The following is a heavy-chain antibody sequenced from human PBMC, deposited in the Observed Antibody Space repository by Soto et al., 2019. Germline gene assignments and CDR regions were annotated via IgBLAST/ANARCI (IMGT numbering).Heavy chain of an antibody. Sequence: GASVKVSCKASGYTFTSYYMHWVRQAPGQGLEWMGIINPSGGSTSYAQKFQGRVTMTRDTSTSTVYMELGSLRSEDTAVYYCARDSSYCSGGSCYVLGYWGQGTLVTVSS. J-gene: IGHJ4*02. D-gene: IGHD2-15*01. CDR3: ARDSSYCSGGSCYVLGY. CDR2: INPSGGST. V-gene: IGHV1-46*03. CDR1: GYTFTSYY.